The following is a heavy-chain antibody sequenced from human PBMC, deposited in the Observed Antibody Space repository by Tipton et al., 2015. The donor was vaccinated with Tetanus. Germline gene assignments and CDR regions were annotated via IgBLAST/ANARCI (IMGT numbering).Heavy chain of an antibody. V-gene: IGHV4-59*13. CDR1: GGSISTYY. Sequence: TLSLTCIVSGGSISTYYWSWIRQRPGRGLEWVGYVHYTGKDNYNPSLRSRVTLSVDTSKNQFSRQMSSVTAADTAVYYCARIGWPENNKPGFDIWGQGTMVTVSS. CDR2: VHYTGKD. J-gene: IGHJ3*02. D-gene: IGHD1/OR15-1a*01. CDR3: ARIGWPENNKPGFDI.